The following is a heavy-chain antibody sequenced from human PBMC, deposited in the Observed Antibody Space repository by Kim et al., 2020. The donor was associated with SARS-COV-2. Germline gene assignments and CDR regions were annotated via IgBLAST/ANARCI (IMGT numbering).Heavy chain of an antibody. Sequence: TLSLTCAVSGGSISSGGYSWSWIRQPPGKGLEWIGYIYHSGSTYYNPSLKSRVTISVDRSKNQFSLKLSSVTAADTAVYYCARRGPGIAAEDVWGQGTTVTVSS. J-gene: IGHJ6*02. V-gene: IGHV4-30-2*01. CDR2: IYHSGST. CDR1: GGSISSGGYS. CDR3: ARRGPGIAAEDV. D-gene: IGHD6-13*01.